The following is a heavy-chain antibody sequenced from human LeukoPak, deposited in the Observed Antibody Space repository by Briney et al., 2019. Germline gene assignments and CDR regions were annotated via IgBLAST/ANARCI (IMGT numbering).Heavy chain of an antibody. J-gene: IGHJ5*02. CDR1: GFTFSSYA. V-gene: IGHV3-23*01. Sequence: GSLRLSCAASGFTFSSYAMSWVRQAPGKGLEWVSGISGSGGSTYYADSVKGRFTISRDNSKNTLYLQMNSLRAEDTAIYYCAKGYGDYSWFDPWGQGTLVTVSS. CDR2: ISGSGGST. CDR3: AKGYGDYSWFDP. D-gene: IGHD4-17*01.